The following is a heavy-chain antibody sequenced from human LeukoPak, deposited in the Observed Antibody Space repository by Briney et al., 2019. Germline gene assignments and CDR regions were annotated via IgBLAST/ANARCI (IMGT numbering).Heavy chain of an antibody. Sequence: PGGPLSLSCAASGFTVSNSWMFWVRQARGRGRMYVSEINNDGTRIRYVDSVKGRFTISRDGAKNTLFLQMNSLRDEDTAMYYCARGGLPGGFDYWGQGILVTVSS. D-gene: IGHD7-27*01. CDR2: INNDGTRI. V-gene: IGHV3-74*01. CDR3: ARGGLPGGFDY. CDR1: GFTVSNSW. J-gene: IGHJ4*02.